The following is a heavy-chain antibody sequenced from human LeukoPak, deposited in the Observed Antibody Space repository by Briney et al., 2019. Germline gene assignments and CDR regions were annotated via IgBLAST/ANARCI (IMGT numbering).Heavy chain of an antibody. V-gene: IGHV3-30*02. D-gene: IGHD6-19*01. CDR1: GFTFSSYG. CDR2: IRYDGSNK. J-gene: IGHJ3*02. CDR3: AKAQGYSSGWVNAFDI. Sequence: PGGSLRLSCSASGFTFSSYGMHWVRQAPGKGLEWVAFIRYDGSNKYYADSVKGRFTISRDNSKNTLYLQMNSLRAEDTAVYYCAKAQGYSSGWVNAFDIWGQGTMVTVSS.